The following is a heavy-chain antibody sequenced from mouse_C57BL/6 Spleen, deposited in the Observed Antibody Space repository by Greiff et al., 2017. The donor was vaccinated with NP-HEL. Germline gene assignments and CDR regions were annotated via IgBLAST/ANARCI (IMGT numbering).Heavy chain of an antibody. V-gene: IGHV1-18*01. J-gene: IGHJ4*01. Sequence: EVQLQQSGPELVKPGASVKIPCKASGYTFTDYNMDWVKQSHGKSLEWIGDINPNNGGTIYNQKFKGKATLTVDKSSSTAYMELRSLTSEDTAVYYCFTTVVGRGAMDYWGQGTSVTVSS. CDR2: INPNNGGT. D-gene: IGHD1-1*01. CDR1: GYTFTDYN. CDR3: FTTVVGRGAMDY.